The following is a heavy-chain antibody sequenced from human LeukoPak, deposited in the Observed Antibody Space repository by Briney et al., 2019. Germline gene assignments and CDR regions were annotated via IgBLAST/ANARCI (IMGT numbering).Heavy chain of an antibody. J-gene: IGHJ4*02. D-gene: IGHD3-22*01. Sequence: SETLSLTCTVSGGSISSYYWSWIRQPPGKGLEWIGYIYYSGSTNYNPSLKSRVTISVDTSKNQFSLKLSSVTAADTAVYYCARHSGSSGYPALDYWGQGTLVTVSS. V-gene: IGHV4-59*08. CDR2: IYYSGST. CDR1: GGSISSYY. CDR3: ARHSGSSGYPALDY.